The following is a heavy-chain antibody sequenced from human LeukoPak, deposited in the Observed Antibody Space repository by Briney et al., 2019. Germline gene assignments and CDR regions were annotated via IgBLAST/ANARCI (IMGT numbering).Heavy chain of an antibody. Sequence: PGGSLRLSCAASGFTFSSYGMHWVRQAPGKGLEWVAVISYDGSNKYYADSVKGRFTISRDNSKNTLYLQMNSLRAEDTAVYYCAKCRYYGSGSYYKSSWYFDLWGRGTLVTVSS. CDR1: GFTFSSYG. CDR3: AKCRYYGSGSYYKSSWYFDL. D-gene: IGHD3-10*01. CDR2: ISYDGSNK. V-gene: IGHV3-30*18. J-gene: IGHJ2*01.